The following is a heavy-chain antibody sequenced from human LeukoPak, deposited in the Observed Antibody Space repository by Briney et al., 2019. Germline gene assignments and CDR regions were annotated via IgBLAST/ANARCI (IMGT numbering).Heavy chain of an antibody. D-gene: IGHD3-22*01. Sequence: ASVKVSCKASGYTFTSYGINWVRQAPGQGLEWMGWINPNSGGTNYAQKSQGRVTMTRDTSISTAYMELSRLRSDDTAVYYCARLYDSSGYYYVRDAFDIWGQGTMVTVSS. J-gene: IGHJ3*02. CDR3: ARLYDSSGYYYVRDAFDI. CDR1: GYTFTSYG. CDR2: INPNSGGT. V-gene: IGHV1-2*02.